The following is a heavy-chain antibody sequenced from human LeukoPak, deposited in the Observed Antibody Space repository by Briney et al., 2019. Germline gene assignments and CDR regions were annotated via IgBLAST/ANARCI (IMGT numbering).Heavy chain of an antibody. V-gene: IGHV4-39*01. CDR2: IYYSGRT. Sequence: SETLSLTCTVSGDSISSSSYYWGWIRQPPGKGLEWIGTIYYSGRTYYNPSLKSRVTKSVDTSKNQFSLKLSSVTAADTAVYYCARQHNWNPSWFDPWGQGTLVTVSS. J-gene: IGHJ5*02. CDR1: GDSISSSSYY. CDR3: ARQHNWNPSWFDP. D-gene: IGHD1-20*01.